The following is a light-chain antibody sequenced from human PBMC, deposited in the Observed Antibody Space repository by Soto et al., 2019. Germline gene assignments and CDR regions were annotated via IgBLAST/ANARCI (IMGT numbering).Light chain of an antibody. J-gene: IGKJ4*01. CDR2: GAS. CDR3: QQYHDWPPLT. V-gene: IGKV3-15*01. Sequence: EIVMTQSPATLAVSPGERATLSCRASHTVSSNLAWYQQKPGQAPRLLIYGASTRATGIPARFSGSGSGTEFTLTISSLQSEDFAVYYCQQYHDWPPLTFGGGTKVEIK. CDR1: HTVSSN.